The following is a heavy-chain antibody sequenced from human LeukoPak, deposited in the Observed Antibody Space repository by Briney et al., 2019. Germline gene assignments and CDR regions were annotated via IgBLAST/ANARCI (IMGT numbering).Heavy chain of an antibody. D-gene: IGHD6-13*01. J-gene: IGHJ4*02. V-gene: IGHV3-11*06. CDR3: ASTGKAAAGTIDY. CDR2: ISSSSSYT. Sequence: GGSLRLSCAASGFTFSDYYMSWIRQAPGKGLEWVSYISSSSSYTNYADSVKGRFTISRDNAKNSLYLQMNSPRAEDTAVYYCASTGKAAAGTIDYWGQGTLVTVSS. CDR1: GFTFSDYY.